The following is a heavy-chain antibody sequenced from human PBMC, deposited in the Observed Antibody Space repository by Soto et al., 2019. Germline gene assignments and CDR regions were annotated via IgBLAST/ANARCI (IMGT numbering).Heavy chain of an antibody. Sequence: ASVKVSCKASGGTFSSYAISWVRQAPGQGLEWMGGIIPIFGTANYAQKFQGRVTITADESTSTAYMELSSLRSEDTAVYYCAREDSTRGSGYFDYWGQGTLVTVSS. V-gene: IGHV1-69*13. D-gene: IGHD2-2*01. CDR3: AREDSTRGSGYFDY. CDR2: IIPIFGTA. CDR1: GGTFSSYA. J-gene: IGHJ4*02.